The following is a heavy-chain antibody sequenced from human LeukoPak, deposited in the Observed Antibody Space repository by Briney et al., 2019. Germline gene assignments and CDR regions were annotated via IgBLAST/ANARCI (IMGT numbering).Heavy chain of an antibody. V-gene: IGHV4-61*02. CDR3: ARATPSVDI. Sequence: KPSETLSLTCAVSGYSISSDYYWGWIRQPAGKGLEWIGRIYTSGSTNYNPSLKSRVTISVDTSKNQFSLKLSSVTAADTAVYYCARATPSVDIWGQGTMVTVSS. CDR1: GYSISSDYY. CDR2: IYTSGST. J-gene: IGHJ3*02.